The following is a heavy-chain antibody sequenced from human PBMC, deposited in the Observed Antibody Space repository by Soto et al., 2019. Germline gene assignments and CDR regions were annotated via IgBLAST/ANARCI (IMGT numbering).Heavy chain of an antibody. D-gene: IGHD1-26*01. CDR2: ISGSSDVA. CDR1: GFSFSTSA. Sequence: VRLSESGGDLVQTGGSLRLSCAASGFSFSTSAMNWVRQAPGKGPEWISLISGSSDVAYYAESVTGRFTSSRDNSKNTLYLQMKRRRVEDTAIYYIAKYSGDFPVYNGLNVWGQGNTVIVSS. CDR3: AKYSGDFPVYNGLNV. V-gene: IGHV3-23*01. J-gene: IGHJ6*02.